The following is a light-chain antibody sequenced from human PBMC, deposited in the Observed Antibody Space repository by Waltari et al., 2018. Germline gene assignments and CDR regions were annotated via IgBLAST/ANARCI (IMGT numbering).Light chain of an antibody. Sequence: QSVLTQPPSASAAPGQKVTISCSGRPSNIGDPYNYVSWYQQPPGTAPKLLIYDNNKRPSGIPDRFSGSKSGTSATLGIAGLQTGDEADYYCGTWDSSLSAGVFGGGTKLTVL. V-gene: IGLV1-51*01. CDR1: PSNIGDPYNY. CDR2: DNN. CDR3: GTWDSSLSAGV. J-gene: IGLJ3*02.